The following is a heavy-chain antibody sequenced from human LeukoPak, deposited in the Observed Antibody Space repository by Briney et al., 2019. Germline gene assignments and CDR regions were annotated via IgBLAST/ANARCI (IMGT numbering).Heavy chain of an antibody. V-gene: IGHV4-39*07. J-gene: IGHJ3*02. D-gene: IGHD3-22*01. CDR1: GVSISSSSYY. CDR3: ARGSYYESRGYSDAFDI. CDR2: IYYSGIT. Sequence: SETLSLTCTVSGVSISSSSYYWGWIRQPPGKGLEWIGSIYYSGITYYNPSLKSRVTISVDTSKNQFSLKVNSVTAADTAVYYCARGSYYESRGYSDAFDIWGQGTMVTVSS.